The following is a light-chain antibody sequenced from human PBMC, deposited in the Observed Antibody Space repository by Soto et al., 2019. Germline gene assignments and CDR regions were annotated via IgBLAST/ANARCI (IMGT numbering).Light chain of an antibody. V-gene: IGLV2-14*01. CDR1: SSDVGGYNY. Sequence: QSVLTQPASVSGSPGQSITISCTGTSSDVGGYNYVSWYQQHPGKATKLMIYEVSNRPSGVSNRFSGSKSGNTASLTISGLQADDEADYCCSSYTSSSTYVFGTGTKLTV. CDR3: SSYTSSSTYV. CDR2: EVS. J-gene: IGLJ1*01.